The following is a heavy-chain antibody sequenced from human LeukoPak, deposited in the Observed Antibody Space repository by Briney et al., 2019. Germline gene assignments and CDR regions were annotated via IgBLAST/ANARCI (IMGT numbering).Heavy chain of an antibody. D-gene: IGHD4-17*01. Sequence: GSLRLSCAASGFTFSSYAMSWVRQAPGKGLEWIWSIYYSGSTYYNPSLKSRVTISVDTSKNQFSLKLSSVTAADTAVYYCAREESDDYGDRKRFDPWGQGTLVTVSS. CDR2: IYYSGST. CDR3: AREESDDYGDRKRFDP. J-gene: IGHJ5*02. CDR1: GFTFSSYA. V-gene: IGHV4-39*07.